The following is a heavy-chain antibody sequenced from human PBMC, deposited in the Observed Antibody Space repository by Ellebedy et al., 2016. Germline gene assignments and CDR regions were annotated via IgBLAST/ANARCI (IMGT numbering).Heavy chain of an antibody. V-gene: IGHV3-74*01. CDR2: IKNDGTLT. CDR3: ACSGYSSGWYGRRVDY. J-gene: IGHJ4*02. Sequence: GESLKISXVASGFTFSTYWMHWVRQAPGKGLVWVSRIKNDGTLTNYADSVKGRFTISRDNAKNSLYLQMNSLRAEDTAVYYCACSGYSSGWYGRRVDYWGQGTLVTVSS. CDR1: GFTFSTYW. D-gene: IGHD6-19*01.